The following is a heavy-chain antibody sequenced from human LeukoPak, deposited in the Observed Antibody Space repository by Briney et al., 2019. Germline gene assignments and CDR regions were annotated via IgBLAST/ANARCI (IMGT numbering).Heavy chain of an antibody. CDR3: ARAGYYDYVWGSYRSPGY. CDR1: GYTFTSYY. J-gene: IGHJ4*02. D-gene: IGHD3-16*02. V-gene: IGHV1-2*02. Sequence: GASVKVSCKASGYTFTSYYMHWVRQAPGQGLEWMGWINPNSGGTNYAQKFQGRVTMTGDTSISTAYMELSRLRSDDTAVYYCARAGYYDYVWGSYRSPGYWGQGTLVTVSS. CDR2: INPNSGGT.